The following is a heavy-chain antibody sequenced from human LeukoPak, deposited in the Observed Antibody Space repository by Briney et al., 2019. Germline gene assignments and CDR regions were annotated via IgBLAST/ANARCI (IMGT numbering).Heavy chain of an antibody. CDR2: IYTSGST. V-gene: IGHV4-4*07. J-gene: IGHJ5*02. D-gene: IGHD3-16*01. CDR1: GGSISSYY. CDR3: ARDLGGFSPVTTFGSGINWFDP. Sequence: SETLSLTCTVSGGSISSYYWSWIRQPAGKGLEWIGRIYTSGSTNYNPSLKSRVTMSVDTSKNQFSLKLSSVTAADTAVYYRARDLGGFSPVTTFGSGINWFDPWGQGTLVTVSS.